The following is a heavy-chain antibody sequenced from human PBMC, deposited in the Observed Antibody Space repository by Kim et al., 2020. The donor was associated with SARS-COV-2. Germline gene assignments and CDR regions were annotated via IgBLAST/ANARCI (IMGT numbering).Heavy chain of an antibody. CDR2: IKQDGNQK. V-gene: IGHV3-7*01. CDR1: GFTFRIYW. J-gene: IGHJ3*02. Sequence: GGSLRLSCAASGFTFRIYWRTWVRQAPGKGREWVANIKQDGNQKYYVDSVNGRFTISRDNAKNSLYLQMNSLRAEDTAVYYCARDGDLYSSGKDAFDIWGQGTMVTVSS. D-gene: IGHD6-19*01. CDR3: ARDGDLYSSGKDAFDI.